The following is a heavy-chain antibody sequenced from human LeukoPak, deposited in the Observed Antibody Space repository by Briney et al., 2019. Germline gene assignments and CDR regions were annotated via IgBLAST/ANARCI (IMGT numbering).Heavy chain of an antibody. J-gene: IGHJ5*02. V-gene: IGHV3-64*01. D-gene: IGHD3-16*02. CDR2: ISSKGGST. Sequence: PGGSLRLSCAASGFTFSSYAMHWVRQAPGKGLEYVSAISSKGGSTYYANSVKGRFTISRDNSKNTLYLQMGSLRAADMAVYYCARGHDYVWGTYRGLDPWGQGTLVTVSS. CDR1: GFTFSSYA. CDR3: ARGHDYVWGTYRGLDP.